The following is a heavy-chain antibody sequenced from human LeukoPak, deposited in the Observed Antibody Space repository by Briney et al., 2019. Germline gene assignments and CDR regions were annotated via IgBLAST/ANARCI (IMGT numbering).Heavy chain of an antibody. CDR1: GYTFTSYA. D-gene: IGHD3-3*01. J-gene: IGHJ5*02. CDR2: IIPILGIA. Sequence: ASVKVSCKASGYTFTSYAISWVRQAPGQGLEWMGRIIPILGIANYAQKFQGRVTITADKSTSTAYMELSSLRSEDTAVYYCASGGIRFLEWFPKTNWFDPWGQGTLVTVSS. V-gene: IGHV1-69*04. CDR3: ASGGIRFLEWFPKTNWFDP.